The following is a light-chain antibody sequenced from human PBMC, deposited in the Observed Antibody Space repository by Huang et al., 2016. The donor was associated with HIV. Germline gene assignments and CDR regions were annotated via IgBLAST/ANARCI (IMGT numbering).Light chain of an antibody. Sequence: DIPMAQSPSSLSAAVGDRVTITCRTSRGIANSLAWYQQKPGKAPKLLLYAASKLESGVPSRFSGSGSGTDYTLTISGLQPEDFATYYCQQSYANPATFGQGTRVEVK. CDR2: AAS. V-gene: IGKV1-NL1*01. J-gene: IGKJ1*01. CDR1: RGIANS. CDR3: QQSYANPAT.